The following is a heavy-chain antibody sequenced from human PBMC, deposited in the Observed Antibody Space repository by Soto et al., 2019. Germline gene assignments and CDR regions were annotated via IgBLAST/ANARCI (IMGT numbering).Heavy chain of an antibody. Sequence: QVQLVQSGAEVKKPGSSVKVSCKASGGTFSSYTISWVRQAPGQGLEWMGRIIPILGIPNYAQKFQGRVTITADKYTSTAYMELSSLRSEDTAVYYCSRFFGSYGMDVWGQGTTVTVSS. J-gene: IGHJ6*02. CDR1: GGTFSSYT. CDR2: IIPILGIP. D-gene: IGHD3-10*01. CDR3: SRFFGSYGMDV. V-gene: IGHV1-69*02.